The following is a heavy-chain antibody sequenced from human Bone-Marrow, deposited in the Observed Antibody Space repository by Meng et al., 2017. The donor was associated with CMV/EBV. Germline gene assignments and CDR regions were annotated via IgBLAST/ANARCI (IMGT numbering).Heavy chain of an antibody. J-gene: IGHJ4*02. CDR2: INPTGGST. D-gene: IGHD6-19*01. CDR3: ARGSSSAWYPFDY. Sequence: QVQLVQSGAEVNKPGASVKVYCKASGYTFTSYSIHWVRQAPGQGLEWMGIINPTGGSTSYAQKFQGRVTMARDTSTSTVYMELSSLRSEDTAIYFCARGSSSAWYPFDYWGQGTLVTVSS. V-gene: IGHV1-46*01. CDR1: GYTFTSYS.